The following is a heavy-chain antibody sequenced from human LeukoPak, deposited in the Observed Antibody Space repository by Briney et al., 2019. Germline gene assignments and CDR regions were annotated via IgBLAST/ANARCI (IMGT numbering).Heavy chain of an antibody. J-gene: IGHJ4*02. CDR2: IGPSDSET. CDR3: TRHAFGSSGFHYFDS. V-gene: IGHV5-10-1*01. D-gene: IGHD6-25*01. CDR1: GYTYTNYW. Sequence: GESLKISCKGSGYTYTNYWITWVHQMPGKGLEWMGRIGPSDSETTYSPSFQGHVTISADTSIATAYLQWSGLRASDTAIYYCTRHAFGSSGFHYFDSWGQGTLVTVSS.